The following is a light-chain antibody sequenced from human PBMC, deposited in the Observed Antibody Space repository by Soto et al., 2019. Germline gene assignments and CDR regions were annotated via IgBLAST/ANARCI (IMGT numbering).Light chain of an antibody. CDR1: SSDVGGYNY. Sequence: QSALTQPRSVSGSPGQSVTISCTGTSSDVGGYNYVSWYQQHPGKAPKLMIYDVSKRPSGVPDRFSGSKSGNTASLTIPGLQTVDEADYYCGSYAGSYTWVFGGGTKLTVL. CDR2: DVS. V-gene: IGLV2-11*01. J-gene: IGLJ3*02. CDR3: GSYAGSYTWV.